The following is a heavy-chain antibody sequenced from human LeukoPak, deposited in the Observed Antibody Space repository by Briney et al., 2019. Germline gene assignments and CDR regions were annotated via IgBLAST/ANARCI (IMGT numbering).Heavy chain of an antibody. J-gene: IGHJ4*02. D-gene: IGHD4-11*01. V-gene: IGHV3-66*01. CDR1: GFTVSSNY. Sequence: PGGSLRLSCAASGFTVSSNYMSWVRQAPGKGLEWVSVIYSGGSTYYADSVKGRFTISRDNSKNTLYLQMNSLRAEDTAVYYCARDLSKSGYYFDYWGQGTLVTVSS. CDR3: ARDLSKSGYYFDY. CDR2: IYSGGST.